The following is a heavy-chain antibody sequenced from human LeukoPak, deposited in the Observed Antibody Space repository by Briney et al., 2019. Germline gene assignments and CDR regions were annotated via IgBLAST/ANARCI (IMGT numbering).Heavy chain of an antibody. Sequence: SETLSLTCTVSGGSISSYYWSWIRQPPGKGLEWIGNIHYSGSTNYNPSLKSRVTMSVDTSKNQFSLKLSSVTAADTAVYYCAAGYSSIIDYWGQGTLVTVSS. D-gene: IGHD6-13*01. J-gene: IGHJ4*02. CDR3: AAGYSSIIDY. CDR2: IHYSGST. CDR1: GGSISSYY. V-gene: IGHV4-59*12.